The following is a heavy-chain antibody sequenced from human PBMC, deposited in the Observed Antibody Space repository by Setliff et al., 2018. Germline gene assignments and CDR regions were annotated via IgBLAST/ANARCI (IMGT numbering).Heavy chain of an antibody. J-gene: IGHJ4*02. V-gene: IGHV3-23*01. CDR1: GFIVSNNE. CDR2: ISGSFATT. CDR3: VKDKWMGTTSTFDH. D-gene: IGHD4-17*01. Sequence: GGSLRLSCEVSGFIVSNNEMSWVRQAPGKGLEWVSGISGSFATTHHADSVRGRFTISRDNSKNTLFLQMESLRVDDTAEYFCVKDKWMGTTSTFDHWGRGTLVTVSS.